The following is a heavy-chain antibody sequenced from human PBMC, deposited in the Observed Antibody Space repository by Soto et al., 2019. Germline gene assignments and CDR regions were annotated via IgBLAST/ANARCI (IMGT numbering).Heavy chain of an antibody. J-gene: IGHJ6*04. Sequence: EPLVESGGGLVQPGGSLRLSCGASRLTFSGYWMSWVRQAPGKGLEWVANIKHDGSEEHYVDSVKGRFTISRDDAKNSVYLQMNSLRADDTAVYHCVRDWDVWGKGTTVTVSS. V-gene: IGHV3-7*01. CDR1: RLTFSGYW. CDR3: VRDWDV. CDR2: IKHDGSEE.